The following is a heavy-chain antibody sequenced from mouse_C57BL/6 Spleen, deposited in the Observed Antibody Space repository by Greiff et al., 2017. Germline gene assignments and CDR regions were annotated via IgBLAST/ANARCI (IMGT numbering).Heavy chain of an antibody. CDR2: IYPGDGDT. CDR1: GYAFSSSW. CDR3: ARYGYGLDY. D-gene: IGHD2-2*01. J-gene: IGHJ2*01. V-gene: IGHV1-82*01. Sequence: QVQLKESGPELVKPGASVKISCKASGYAFSSSWMNWVKQRPGKGLEWIGRIYPGDGDTNYNGKFKGKATLTADKSSSTAYMQLSSLTSEDSAVYFCARYGYGLDYWGQGTTLTVSS.